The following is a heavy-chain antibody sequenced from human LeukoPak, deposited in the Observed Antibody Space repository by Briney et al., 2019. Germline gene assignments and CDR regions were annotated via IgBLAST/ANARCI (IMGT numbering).Heavy chain of an antibody. J-gene: IGHJ4*02. Sequence: QTGGSLRLSCVASGFIFSSYGMHWVRQAPGKGPEWVAVTSYDGSDKYYADSVKGRFTISRDNPKKTLYLQMNSLRAEDTAVYYCAKDWSDLDYWGQGTLVTVSS. CDR2: TSYDGSDK. CDR3: AKDWSDLDY. V-gene: IGHV3-30*18. CDR1: GFIFSSYG. D-gene: IGHD3-3*01.